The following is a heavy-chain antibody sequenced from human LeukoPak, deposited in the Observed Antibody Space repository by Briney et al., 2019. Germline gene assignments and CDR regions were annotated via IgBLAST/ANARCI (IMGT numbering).Heavy chain of an antibody. CDR3: AKVDY. V-gene: IGHV3-30-3*01. CDR2: ISYHGSNK. J-gene: IGHJ4*02. CDR1: GFSFSSYA. Sequence: GGSLRLSCAASGFSFSSYAMSWVRQAPGKGLEWVAVISYHGSNKYYADSVKGRFTISRDNSKNTLYLQMNSLRAEDTAVYYCAKVDYWGQGTLVTVSS.